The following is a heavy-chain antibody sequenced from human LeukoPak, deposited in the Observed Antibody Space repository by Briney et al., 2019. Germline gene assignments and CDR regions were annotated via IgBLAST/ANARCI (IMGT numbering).Heavy chain of an antibody. CDR2: ISWNSGSI. CDR3: AKSRIIMVRGPFDY. V-gene: IGHV3-9*01. Sequence: GGSLRLSCAASGFTFDDYAMHWVRQTPGKGLEWVSGISWNSGSIGYADSVKGRFTISRDNAKNSLYLQMNSLRAEDTALYYCAKSRIIMVRGPFDYWGQGTLVTVSS. D-gene: IGHD3-10*01. J-gene: IGHJ4*02. CDR1: GFTFDDYA.